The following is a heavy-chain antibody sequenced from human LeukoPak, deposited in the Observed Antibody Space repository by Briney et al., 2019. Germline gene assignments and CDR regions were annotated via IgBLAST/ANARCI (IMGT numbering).Heavy chain of an antibody. CDR2: ISAYNGNT. D-gene: IGHD6-19*01. CDR1: GYTFTSYG. J-gene: IGHJ5*02. CDR3: AWSGGSGWSNWFDP. Sequence: GASVKVSCKASGYTFTSYGISWVRQAPGQGLEWMGWISAYNGNTNYAQKFQGRVTITADESTSTAYMELSSLRSEDTAVYYCAWSGGSGWSNWFDPWGQGTLVTVSS. V-gene: IGHV1-18*01.